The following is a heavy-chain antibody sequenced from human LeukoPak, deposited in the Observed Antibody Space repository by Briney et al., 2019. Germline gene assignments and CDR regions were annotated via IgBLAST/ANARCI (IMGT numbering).Heavy chain of an antibody. Sequence: GESLKISCKGSGYSFTSYWIGWVRQMPGKGLEWMGIIYPGDSDTVYSPSFQGQVTISADKSISTAYLQWSSLKASDTAMYYCARRGYYDSSGHNAFDIWGQGTMVTVSS. V-gene: IGHV5-51*01. CDR1: GYSFTSYW. CDR3: ARRGYYDSSGHNAFDI. CDR2: IYPGDSDT. J-gene: IGHJ3*02. D-gene: IGHD3-22*01.